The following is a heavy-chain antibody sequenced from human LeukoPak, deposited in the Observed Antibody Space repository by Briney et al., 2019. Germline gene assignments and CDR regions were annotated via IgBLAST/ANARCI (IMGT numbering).Heavy chain of an antibody. CDR1: GGSISSYY. Sequence: SETLSLTCTVSGGSISSYYWSWIRQPPGKGLEWIGYIYYSGGTNYNPSLKSRVTISVDTSKDQFSLKLSSVTAADTAVYYCARDLYGDYVGAPFQHWGQGTLVTVSS. D-gene: IGHD4-17*01. V-gene: IGHV4-59*08. CDR2: IYYSGGT. CDR3: ARDLYGDYVGAPFQH. J-gene: IGHJ1*01.